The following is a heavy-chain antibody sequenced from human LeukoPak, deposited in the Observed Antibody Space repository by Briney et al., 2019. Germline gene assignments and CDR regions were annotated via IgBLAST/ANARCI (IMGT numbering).Heavy chain of an antibody. CDR1: GGSISSGDYY. V-gene: IGHV4-30-4*08. CDR2: IYYSGST. Sequence: PSQTLSLTCTVPGGSISSGDYYWSWIRQPPGKGLEWIGYIYYSGSTYYNPSLKSRVTISVDTSKNQFSLKLSSVTAADTAVYYCARGTGSLGYNWFDPWGQGTLVTVSS. J-gene: IGHJ5*02. CDR3: ARGTGSLGYNWFDP. D-gene: IGHD7-27*01.